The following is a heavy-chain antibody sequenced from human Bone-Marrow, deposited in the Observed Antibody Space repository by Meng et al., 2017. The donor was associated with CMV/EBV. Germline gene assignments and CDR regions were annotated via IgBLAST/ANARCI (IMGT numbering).Heavy chain of an antibody. Sequence: GGSLRLSCAASGFTVSSNYMSWVRQAPGKGLEWVSLIYSGGSTHYADSVQGRFTISRDNSKNTLYLQMNSLRAEDTAVYYCARMRDDYCDYWGQGTLVTVSS. CDR2: IYSGGST. D-gene: IGHD5-24*01. V-gene: IGHV3-53*01. CDR3: ARMRDDYCDY. CDR1: GFTVSSNY. J-gene: IGHJ4*02.